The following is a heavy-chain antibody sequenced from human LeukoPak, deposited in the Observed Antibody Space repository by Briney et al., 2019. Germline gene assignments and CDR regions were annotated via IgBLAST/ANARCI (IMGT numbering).Heavy chain of an antibody. Sequence: GGSLRLSCAASGFPFSSHGMSWVGQAPGKGGEGVSGIIGGGGSTYYADSGKGGFTISGDNSRNTLFLQMNSLRAEDTAVYYCAHGAMYQLDYWGQGTLVTVSS. CDR1: GFPFSSHG. J-gene: IGHJ4*02. CDR3: AHGAMYQLDY. V-gene: IGHV3-23*01. CDR2: IIGGGGST. D-gene: IGHD2-2*01.